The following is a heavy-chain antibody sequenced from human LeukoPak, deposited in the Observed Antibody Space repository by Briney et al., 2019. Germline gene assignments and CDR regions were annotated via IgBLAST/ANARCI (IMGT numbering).Heavy chain of an antibody. CDR2: IIPILGLA. D-gene: IGHD6-6*01. J-gene: IGHJ4*02. CDR1: GGTFSSYT. CDR3: ARDWAASIAARY. Sequence: ASVKVSCKASGGTFSSYTIIWVRQAPGQGLEWMGRIIPILGLANYTQKFQGRVTITADKSTSTAYMELSSLRSEDTAVYYCARDWAASIAARYWGRGTLVTVSS. V-gene: IGHV1-69*04.